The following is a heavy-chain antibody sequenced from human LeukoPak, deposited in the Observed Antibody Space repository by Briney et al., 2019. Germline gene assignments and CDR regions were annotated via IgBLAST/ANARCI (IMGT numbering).Heavy chain of an antibody. Sequence: PSETLSLTCTVSSGSISSNSYYWGWIRQPPGKGLEWIGSSYYSGSTYYNPSLKSRVTISVDTSKNQFSLKLSSVTAADTAVYFCARLVTINTVTTARYWYFDLWGRGTLVTVSS. V-gene: IGHV4-39*01. J-gene: IGHJ2*01. D-gene: IGHD4-17*01. CDR2: SYYSGST. CDR1: SGSISSNSYY. CDR3: ARLVTINTVTTARYWYFDL.